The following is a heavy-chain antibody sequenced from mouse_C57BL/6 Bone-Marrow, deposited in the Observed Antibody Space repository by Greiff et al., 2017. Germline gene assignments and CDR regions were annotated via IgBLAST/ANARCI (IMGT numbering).Heavy chain of an antibody. Sequence: EVQLQQSGAELVRPGASVKLSCTASGFNIKDDYMTWVKQRPEQGLEWIGWIDPENGDTEYDSKFQGKATITADTSSNPAYLQLSSLTSEDTAVYYCTTHYGSSYYFDYWGQGTTLTVSS. CDR3: TTHYGSSYYFDY. CDR2: IDPENGDT. J-gene: IGHJ2*01. D-gene: IGHD1-1*01. V-gene: IGHV14-4*01. CDR1: GFNIKDDY.